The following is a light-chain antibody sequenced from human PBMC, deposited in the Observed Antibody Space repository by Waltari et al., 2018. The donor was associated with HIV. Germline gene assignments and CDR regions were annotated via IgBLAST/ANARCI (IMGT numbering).Light chain of an antibody. CDR1: QRVLYSSNNKTY. V-gene: IGKV4-1*01. CDR3: QQYYSTPLT. CDR2: CAT. Sequence: DIVMTQSPDSLAVSLAERATINCKSSQRVLYSSNNKTYLAWYQQKPGQPPKLLIYCATTRESGVPDRFSGSGSGTDFTLTISSLQAEDVAVYYCQQYYSTPLTFGGGTTVEIK. J-gene: IGKJ4*01.